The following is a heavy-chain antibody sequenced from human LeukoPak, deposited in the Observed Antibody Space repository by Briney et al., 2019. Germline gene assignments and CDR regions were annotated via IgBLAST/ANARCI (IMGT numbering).Heavy chain of an antibody. CDR3: ARASCSGTTCYARSAFDI. D-gene: IGHD2-2*01. CDR2: IYYSGST. J-gene: IGHJ3*02. V-gene: IGHV4-59*01. CDR1: SCSISSYY. Sequence: SETLSLTCTASSCSISSYYWSWIRQPPGKGLEWIGYIYYSGSTNYNPSLKSRVTISVDTSKNQFSLKLNSVTAADTAVYYCARASCSGTTCYARSAFDIWGQGTMVTVSS.